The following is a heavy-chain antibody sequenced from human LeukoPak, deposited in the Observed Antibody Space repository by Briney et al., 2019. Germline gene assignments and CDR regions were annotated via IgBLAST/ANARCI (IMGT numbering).Heavy chain of an antibody. CDR1: GGSISSYC. J-gene: IGHJ3*02. CDR2: IYYSGST. V-gene: IGHV4-59*08. CDR3: ARPGSIGDAFDI. D-gene: IGHD2-21*01. Sequence: SETLSLTCTVSGGSISSYCWSWIRQPPGKGLEWIGYIYYSGSTNYNPSLKSRVTISADTSKNQFSLKLSSVTAADTAVYYCARPGSIGDAFDIWGQGTMVTVSS.